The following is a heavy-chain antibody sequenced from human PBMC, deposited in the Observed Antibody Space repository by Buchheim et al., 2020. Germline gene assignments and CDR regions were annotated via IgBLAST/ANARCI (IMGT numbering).Heavy chain of an antibody. V-gene: IGHV4-30-4*01. CDR3: ARDRPEYYGSGSYSHYYGMDV. CDR2: IYYSGST. J-gene: IGHJ6*02. D-gene: IGHD3-10*01. Sequence: QVQLQESGPGLVKPSQTLSLTCTVSGGSISSGDYYWSWIRQPPGKGLEWIGYIYYSGSTYYNPSLKRRVTRTVDTSKKQVSLKLSSVTAADTAVYYCARDRPEYYGSGSYSHYYGMDVWGQGT. CDR1: GGSISSGDYY.